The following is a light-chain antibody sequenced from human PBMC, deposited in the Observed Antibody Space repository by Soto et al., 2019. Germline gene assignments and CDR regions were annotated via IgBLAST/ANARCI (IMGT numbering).Light chain of an antibody. Sequence: QSVLTQPRSVSGSPGQSVTISCTGTSSDVGASIYVSWYQQYPAKAPKVMIYDVGRRPSGVPDRFSGSKSGNTASLTISGLQAEDEAVYFCCSYAGNKTVVFGGGTKLTVL. CDR2: DVG. J-gene: IGLJ3*02. V-gene: IGLV2-11*01. CDR1: SSDVGASIY. CDR3: CSYAGNKTVV.